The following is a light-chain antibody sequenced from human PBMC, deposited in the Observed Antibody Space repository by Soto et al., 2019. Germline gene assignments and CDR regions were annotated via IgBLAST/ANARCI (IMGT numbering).Light chain of an antibody. V-gene: IGLV2-23*02. CDR1: STDVGCYNF. CDR2: EVT. CDR3: CSYTGSSGWV. J-gene: IGLJ3*02. Sequence: QSALTQPDSVSGSPGQSITISRTGSSTDVGCYNFVSWYQHRPGKAPKLVIFEVTKRPSGVSNRFSGSKSGNTASLTISGLQAEDEAYYYCCSYTGSSGWVFGGGTKLTVL.